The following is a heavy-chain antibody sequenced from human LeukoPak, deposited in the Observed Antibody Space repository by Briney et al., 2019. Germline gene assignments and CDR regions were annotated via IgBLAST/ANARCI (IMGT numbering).Heavy chain of an antibody. CDR1: GFTFRTYA. CDR3: AKDLTPDGLYDIDS. V-gene: IGHV3-23*01. Sequence: GGSLRLSCAASGFTFRTYAMNWVRQAPGKGLQWVSCITGSGGNIWYADSARGRFTISRDNSNNMVYLQMNSLRAEDTALYFCAKDLTPDGLYDIDSWGQGTPVIVSS. J-gene: IGHJ4*02. D-gene: IGHD5/OR15-5a*01. CDR2: ITGSGGNI.